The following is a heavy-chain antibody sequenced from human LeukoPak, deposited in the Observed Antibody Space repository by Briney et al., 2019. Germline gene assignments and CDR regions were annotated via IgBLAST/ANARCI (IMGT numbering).Heavy chain of an antibody. CDR1: GGSISSYY. CDR2: IYYSGST. CDR3: ARDSMSGSTHEYYFDY. D-gene: IGHD3-3*01. J-gene: IGHJ4*02. V-gene: IGHV4-59*01. Sequence: SETLSLTCTVSGGSISSYYWSWIRQPPGKGLEWIGYIYYSGSTNYNPSLKSRVTISVDTSKNQFSLKLSSVTAADTAVYYCARDSMSGSTHEYYFDYWGQGTLVTVSS.